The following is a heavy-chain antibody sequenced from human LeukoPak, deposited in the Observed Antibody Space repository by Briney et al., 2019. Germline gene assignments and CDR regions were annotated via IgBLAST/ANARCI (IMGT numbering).Heavy chain of an antibody. J-gene: IGHJ4*02. CDR1: GYTFTSYG. D-gene: IGHD5-24*01. V-gene: IGHV1-69*05. CDR2: IIPIFGTA. CDR3: ARGEMATIAVY. Sequence: SVKVSCKASGYTFTSYGISWVRQAPGQGLEWMGGIIPIFGTANYAQKFQGRVTITTDESTSTAYMELSSLRSEDTAVYYCARGEMATIAVYWGQGTLVTVSS.